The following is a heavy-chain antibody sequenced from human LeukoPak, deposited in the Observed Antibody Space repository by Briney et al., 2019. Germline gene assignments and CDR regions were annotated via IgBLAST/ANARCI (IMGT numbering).Heavy chain of an antibody. CDR1: GLSMTDYY. D-gene: IGHD4-17*01. CDR2: IYYGGRT. CDR3: ARLEGSKTVKFDY. Sequence: SETLSLTCTISGLSMTDYYWSWVRQPPGKGLELIGYIYYGGRTNYNPSLKSRVTISVDTSKNQFSLQLSSVTAADTALYYCARLEGSKTVKFDYWGRGPLVTVST. V-gene: IGHV4-59*08. J-gene: IGHJ4*02.